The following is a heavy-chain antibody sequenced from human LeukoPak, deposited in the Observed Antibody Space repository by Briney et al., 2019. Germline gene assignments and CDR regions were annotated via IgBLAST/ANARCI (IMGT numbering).Heavy chain of an antibody. D-gene: IGHD6-19*01. Sequence: GTSVKVSCKASGFTFTSSAVQWVRQARGQRLEWIGWIVVGSGNTNYAQKFQGRVTMTEDTSIDTAYMELSSLRSEDTAVYYCATGTTGYSSGPEYWDQGTLVTVSS. CDR1: GFTFTSSA. CDR2: IVVGSGNT. J-gene: IGHJ4*02. V-gene: IGHV1-58*01. CDR3: ATGTTGYSSGPEY.